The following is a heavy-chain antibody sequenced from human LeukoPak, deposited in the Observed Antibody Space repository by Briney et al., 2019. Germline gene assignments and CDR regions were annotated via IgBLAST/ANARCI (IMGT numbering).Heavy chain of an antibody. CDR3: TRQRDIVVVVAATRDFYYYMDV. Sequence: GGSLRLSCAASGFTFSGSAMHWVRQASGKGLEWVGRIRSKANSYATAYAASVKGRFTISRDDSKNTAYLQMNSLKTEDTAVYYCTRQRDIVVVVAATRDFYYYMDVWGKGTTVTVSS. D-gene: IGHD2-15*01. V-gene: IGHV3-73*01. CDR2: IRSKANSYAT. J-gene: IGHJ6*03. CDR1: GFTFSGSA.